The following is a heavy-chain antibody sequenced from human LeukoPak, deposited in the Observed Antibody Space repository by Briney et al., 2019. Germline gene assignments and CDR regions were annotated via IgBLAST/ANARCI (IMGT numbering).Heavy chain of an antibody. CDR3: VSPVQLERLLGY. CDR2: IIPILGIA. J-gene: IGHJ4*02. Sequence: SVKVSCKASGGTFSSYAISWVRQAPGQGLEWMGRIIPILGIANYAQKFQGRVTITADKSTSTAYMELSSLRSEDTAVYYCVSPVQLERLLGYWGQGTLVTVSS. CDR1: GGTFSSYA. D-gene: IGHD1-1*01. V-gene: IGHV1-69*04.